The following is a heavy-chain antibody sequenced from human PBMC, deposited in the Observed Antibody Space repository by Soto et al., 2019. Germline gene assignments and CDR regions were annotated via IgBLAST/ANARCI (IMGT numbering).Heavy chain of an antibody. CDR3: ANALWFGELLDFFDY. CDR1: GFTFSTDA. D-gene: IGHD3-10*01. V-gene: IGHV3-23*01. CDR2: ISGSGGST. Sequence: EVQLLESGGGLVQPGGSLRLSCAASGFTFSTDAMSWVRQAPGKGLEWVSGISGSGGSTHYAGSVKGRFTISRDNSKNTLYLQMNSLRAEDTDVYYCANALWFGELLDFFDYWGQGTLVTVSS. J-gene: IGHJ4*02.